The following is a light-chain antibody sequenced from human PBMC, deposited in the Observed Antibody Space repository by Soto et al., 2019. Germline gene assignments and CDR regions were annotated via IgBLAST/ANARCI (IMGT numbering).Light chain of an antibody. CDR1: QSVLYSSNNKNH. CDR2: WAS. CDR3: QQDYSTPWT. V-gene: IGKV4-1*01. J-gene: IGKJ1*01. Sequence: DIVMTQSPDSLAVSLGERATINCKSSQSVLYSSNNKNHLAWYQQKSGQPPKLLIYWASNRESGVPDRFRGSGSATDFTLNISGLQAEDWAVYYCQQDYSTPWTVGQWTKVEIK.